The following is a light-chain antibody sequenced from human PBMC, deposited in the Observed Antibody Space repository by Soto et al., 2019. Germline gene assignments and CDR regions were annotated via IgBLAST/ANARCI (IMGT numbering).Light chain of an antibody. CDR3: QQYGSSPIT. V-gene: IGKV3-20*01. Sequence: EIVLTQAPGTLSLSPGERATLSCRSSQSVSSSYLAWYQQKHGQAPRLLIYGASSRATGIPDRFSGSGSGTDGTLNLSRLEPEDFAVYYCQQYGSSPITFGQGTRLEIK. CDR2: GAS. J-gene: IGKJ5*01. CDR1: QSVSSSY.